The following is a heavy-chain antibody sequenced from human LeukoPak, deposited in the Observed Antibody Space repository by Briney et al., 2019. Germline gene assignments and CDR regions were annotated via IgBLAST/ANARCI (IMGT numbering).Heavy chain of an antibody. CDR2: IIPIFGIA. CDR1: GGTFSSYA. J-gene: IGHJ5*02. CDR3: ARDQDYDSSGPSWFDP. D-gene: IGHD3-22*01. V-gene: IGHV1-69*04. Sequence: GALVKVSCKASGGTFSSYAISWVRQAPGQGLEWMGRIIPIFGIANYAQKFQGRVTITADKSTSTAYMELSSLRSEDTAVYYCARDQDYDSSGPSWFDPWGQGTLVTVSS.